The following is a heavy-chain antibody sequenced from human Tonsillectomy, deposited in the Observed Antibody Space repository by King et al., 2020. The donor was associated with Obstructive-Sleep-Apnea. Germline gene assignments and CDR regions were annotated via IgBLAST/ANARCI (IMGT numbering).Heavy chain of an antibody. J-gene: IGHJ4*02. CDR2: ISSSSSNI. D-gene: IGHD3-10*01. V-gene: IGHV3-21*01. CDR3: ARANGSGSYWH. Sequence: VQLVQSGGGLVKPGGSLRLSCVVSGFTFRTYSMNWVRQAPGKGLEWVSAISSSSSNIFYADSVKGRFTISRDNPKNSLYLQINSLRAEDTAVYSCARANGSGSYWHWGQGSLVTVSS. CDR1: GFTFRTYS.